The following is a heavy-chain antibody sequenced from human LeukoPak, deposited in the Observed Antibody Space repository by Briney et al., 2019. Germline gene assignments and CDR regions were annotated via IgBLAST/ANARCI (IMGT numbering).Heavy chain of an antibody. V-gene: IGHV4-30-4*01. CDR2: IYYSGST. CDR3: ARVVWFGELAYYFDY. CDR1: GDSISSGDYY. J-gene: IGHJ4*02. D-gene: IGHD3-10*01. Sequence: SQTLSLTCTVSGDSISSGDYYWRWIRQPPRMGLEWIGYIYYSGSTYYNPSLKSRVTISVDTSKNQFSLKLSSVTAADTAVYYSARVVWFGELAYYFDYWGQGTLVTVSS.